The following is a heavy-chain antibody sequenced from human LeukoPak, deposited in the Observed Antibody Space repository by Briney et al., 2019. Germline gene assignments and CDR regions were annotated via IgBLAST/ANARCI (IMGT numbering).Heavy chain of an antibody. V-gene: IGHV3-74*01. CDR2: INTDGSST. CDR3: ARDYNWGSDAFDI. Sequence: GGSLRLSCAASAFTFSNAWMSWVRQAPGKGLVRVSRINTDGSSTDHADSVQGRFTISRDNAKNTLYLQMNSLRAEDTAVYFCARDYNWGSDAFDIWGQGTMVTVSS. D-gene: IGHD1-1*01. J-gene: IGHJ3*02. CDR1: AFTFSNAW.